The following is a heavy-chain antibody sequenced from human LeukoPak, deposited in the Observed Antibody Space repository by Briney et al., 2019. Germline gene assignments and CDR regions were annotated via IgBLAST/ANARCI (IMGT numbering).Heavy chain of an antibody. Sequence: ASVKVSCTASGYTFTSYGISWVRQATGQGLEWMGWMNPNSGNTGYAQKFQGRVTMTRNTSISTAYMELSSLRSEDTAVYYCARGRRSGIAAAGNFDYWGQGTLVTVSS. CDR1: GYTFTSYG. J-gene: IGHJ4*02. CDR2: MNPNSGNT. CDR3: ARGRRSGIAAAGNFDY. V-gene: IGHV1-8*02. D-gene: IGHD6-13*01.